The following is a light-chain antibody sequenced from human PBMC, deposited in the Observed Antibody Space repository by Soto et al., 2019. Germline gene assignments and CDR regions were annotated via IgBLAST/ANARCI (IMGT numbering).Light chain of an antibody. Sequence: DVVMTQSPLSLPVTLGQPASISCRSSQSLVYSDGNAYLSWFQQRPGQSPRRLIYNAFNRDSGVPDRFSGSGSGTVFTLKISRVEAEDVGIYYCMQGTHWPPVTFGQGTKLEIK. V-gene: IGKV2-30*01. CDR1: QSLVYSDGNAY. J-gene: IGKJ2*01. CDR2: NAF. CDR3: MQGTHWPPVT.